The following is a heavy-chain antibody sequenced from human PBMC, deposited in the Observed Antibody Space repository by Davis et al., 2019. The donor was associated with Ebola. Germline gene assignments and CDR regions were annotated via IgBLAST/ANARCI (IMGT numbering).Heavy chain of an antibody. J-gene: IGHJ6*02. CDR2: INPSGGST. CDR3: ARARVVSTPYYYYYGMDV. V-gene: IGHV1-46*01. Sequence: AASVKVSCKASGYTFTSYSMHWVRQAPGQGLEWMGIINPSGGSTSYAQKFQGRVTMTRDTSTSTVYMELRSLRSDDTAVYYCARARVVSTPYYYYYGMDVWGQGTTVTVSS. D-gene: IGHD2-21*01. CDR1: GYTFTSYS.